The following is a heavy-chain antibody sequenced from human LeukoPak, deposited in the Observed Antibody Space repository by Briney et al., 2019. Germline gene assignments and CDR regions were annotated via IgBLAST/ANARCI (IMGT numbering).Heavy chain of an antibody. CDR3: AKSIGHGSGWSFDY. CDR1: GFTFSSYG. J-gene: IGHJ4*02. V-gene: IGHV3-30*18. Sequence: GGSLRLSCAASGFTFSSYGMHWVRQAPGKGLEWVAVISYDGSNKYYADSVKGRFNISRDNSKNTLYLQMNSLRAEDTAVYYCAKSIGHGSGWSFDYWGQGTLVTVSS. CDR2: ISYDGSNK. D-gene: IGHD6-19*01.